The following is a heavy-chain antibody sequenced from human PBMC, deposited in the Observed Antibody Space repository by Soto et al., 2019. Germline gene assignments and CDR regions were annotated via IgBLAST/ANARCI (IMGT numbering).Heavy chain of an antibody. V-gene: IGHV3-23*01. Sequence: EVQLLESGGGLVQPGGSLRLSCAASGFTFSSYAMSWFRQAPGKGLEWVSAFSGSGGSTYYADSVKGRFTISRDNSKNPLYLQMNSLRAEDTAVYYCAKAVVKYYFDYWGQGTLVTVSS. CDR2: FSGSGGST. CDR1: GFTFSSYA. D-gene: IGHD6-19*01. CDR3: AKAVVKYYFDY. J-gene: IGHJ4*02.